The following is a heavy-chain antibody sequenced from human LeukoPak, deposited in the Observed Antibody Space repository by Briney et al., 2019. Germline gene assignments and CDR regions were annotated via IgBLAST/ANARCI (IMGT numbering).Heavy chain of an antibody. CDR1: GFTFDDYA. D-gene: IGHD2-21*01. Sequence: PGGSLRLSCAASGFTFDDYAMHWVRQAPGKGLEWVSGISWNSGSIGYADSVKGRFTISRDNAKNSLYLQMNSLRDEDTAVYYCAKVGCGGDCRIDYWGQGTLVTVSS. CDR2: ISWNSGSI. CDR3: AKVGCGGDCRIDY. J-gene: IGHJ4*02. V-gene: IGHV3-9*01.